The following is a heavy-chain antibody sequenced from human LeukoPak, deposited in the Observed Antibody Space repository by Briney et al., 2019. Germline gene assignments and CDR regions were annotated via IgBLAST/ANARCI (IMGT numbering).Heavy chain of an antibody. D-gene: IGHD5-12*01. Sequence: GGSLRLSCTASGFTFSRYWMTWVRQAPGKGLEWVANIKEDGSAKYYVDSMKGRFTISRDNDKNSLYLQINSLRAEDKAVYYCARDSPGYGGYSYWGQGTLVTVSS. CDR2: IKEDGSAK. J-gene: IGHJ4*02. CDR3: ARDSPGYGGYSY. V-gene: IGHV3-7*04. CDR1: GFTFSRYW.